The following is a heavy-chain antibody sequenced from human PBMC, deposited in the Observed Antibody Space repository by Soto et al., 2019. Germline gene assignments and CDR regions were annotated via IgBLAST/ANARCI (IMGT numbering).Heavy chain of an antibody. D-gene: IGHD2-2*02. Sequence: QVQLVESGGGVVQPGRSLRLSCAASGFTFSSYAMHWVRQAPGKGLEWVAVISYDGSNKYYADSVKGRFTISRDNSKNTLYLQMNGLRAEDTAVYYCARGVLVPAAIVYYYGMDVWGQGTTVTVSS. J-gene: IGHJ6*02. V-gene: IGHV3-30-3*01. CDR1: GFTFSSYA. CDR2: ISYDGSNK. CDR3: ARGVLVPAAIVYYYGMDV.